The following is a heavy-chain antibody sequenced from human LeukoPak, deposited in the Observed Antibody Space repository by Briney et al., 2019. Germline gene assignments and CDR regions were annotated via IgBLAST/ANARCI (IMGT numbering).Heavy chain of an antibody. CDR2: IYYSGST. CDR3: ARLGYCSGGSCYAHAPHYYYYYMDV. J-gene: IGHJ6*03. V-gene: IGHV4-59*01. CDR1: GGSISSYY. Sequence: PSETLSLTCTVSGGSISSYYWSWIRQPPGKGLEWIGYIYYSGSTNYNPSLKSRVTISVDTSKNQFSLKLSSVTAADTAVYYCARLGYCSGGSCYAHAPHYYYYYMDVWGKGTTVTVSS. D-gene: IGHD2-15*01.